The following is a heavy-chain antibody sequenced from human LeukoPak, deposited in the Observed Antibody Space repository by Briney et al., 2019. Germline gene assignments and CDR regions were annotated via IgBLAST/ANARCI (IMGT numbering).Heavy chain of an antibody. CDR3: ASVSSGNSGDLYAAAFDI. V-gene: IGHV3-21*01. CDR2: ISSSSSYI. D-gene: IGHD2-8*01. J-gene: IGHJ3*02. CDR1: GFTFSSYS. Sequence: PGGSLRLSCAASGFTFSSYSMNWVRQAPGKGLEWVSSISSSSSYIYYADSVKGRFTISRDNAKNSLYLQMNSLRAEDTAVYYCASVSSGNSGDLYAAAFDIWHQVPMVNVAS.